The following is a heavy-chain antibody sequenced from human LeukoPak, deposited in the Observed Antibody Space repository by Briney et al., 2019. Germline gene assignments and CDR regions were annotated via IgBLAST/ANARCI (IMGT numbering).Heavy chain of an antibody. CDR3: TRDSGTYNWFDP. CDR2: IKSKTDGGTT. D-gene: IGHD1-26*01. J-gene: IGHJ5*02. CDR1: GFTFSNAW. V-gene: IGHV3-15*01. Sequence: GGSLRPSCAASGFTFSNAWMSWVRQAPGKGLEWVGRIKSKTDGGTTDYAAPVKGRFTISRDDSKNTLYLQMNSLKTEDTALYYCTRDSGTYNWFDPWGQGTLVTVSS.